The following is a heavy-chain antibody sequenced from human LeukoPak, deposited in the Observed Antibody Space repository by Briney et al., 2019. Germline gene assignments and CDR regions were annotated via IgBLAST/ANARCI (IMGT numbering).Heavy chain of an antibody. CDR1: GYTFTGYY. V-gene: IGHV1-2*02. D-gene: IGHD2-2*01. Sequence: ASVKVSCKASGYTFTGYYMHWVRQAPGQGPEWMGWINPNSGGTNYAQKFQGRVTMTRDTSISTAYMELSRLGSDDTAVYYCARIPIVVVPAAQGDNWFDPWGQGTLVTVS. CDR2: INPNSGGT. CDR3: ARIPIVVVPAAQGDNWFDP. J-gene: IGHJ5*02.